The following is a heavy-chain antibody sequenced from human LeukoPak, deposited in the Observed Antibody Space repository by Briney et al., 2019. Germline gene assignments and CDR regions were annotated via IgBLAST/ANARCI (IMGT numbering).Heavy chain of an antibody. CDR2: IRYDGSNK. V-gene: IGHV3-30*02. Sequence: GGSLRLSCAASGFTFSSYGMHWVRLAPGKGLEWVAFIRYDGSNKYYADSVKGRFTISRDNSKNTLYLQMNSLTAEDTAVYYCAKENRVRGDTDFDYWGQGTLVTVSS. CDR1: GFTFSSYG. CDR3: AKENRVRGDTDFDY. D-gene: IGHD3-10*01. J-gene: IGHJ4*02.